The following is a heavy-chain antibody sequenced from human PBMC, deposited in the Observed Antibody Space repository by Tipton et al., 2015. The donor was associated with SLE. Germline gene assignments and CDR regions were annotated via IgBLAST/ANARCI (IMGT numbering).Heavy chain of an antibody. CDR3: SAASSPRDYYMDV. CDR2: IVPLFGTT. J-gene: IGHJ6*03. CDR1: GGTFTNYA. D-gene: IGHD2-2*01. Sequence: QLVQSVAEVKKPGSSVRVSCKTSGGTFTNYAFNWVRQAPGQGLEWVGKIVPLFGTTDYAPNFQGRVTFTADKSTKTAYMEVSSLTSADSAVYYCSAASSPRDYYMDVWGKGTAVSVSS. V-gene: IGHV1-69*06.